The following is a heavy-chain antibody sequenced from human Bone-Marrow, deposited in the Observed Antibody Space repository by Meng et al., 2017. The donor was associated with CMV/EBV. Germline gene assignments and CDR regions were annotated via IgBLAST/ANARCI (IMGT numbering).Heavy chain of an antibody. CDR2: IYSDGNT. V-gene: IGHV3-53*01. J-gene: IGHJ6*02. D-gene: IGHD3-22*01. CDR3: ARKYYYDSSGFYRGGLDV. Sequence: GGSLRLSCAASGLSVSSTYITWVRQAPGKGLEWVSAIYSDGNTYYADSVKGRFTISRDNSKNTLYLQMSSLRVEDTAVYYCARKYYYDSSGFYRGGLDVWGQGTTVTGSS. CDR1: GLSVSSTY.